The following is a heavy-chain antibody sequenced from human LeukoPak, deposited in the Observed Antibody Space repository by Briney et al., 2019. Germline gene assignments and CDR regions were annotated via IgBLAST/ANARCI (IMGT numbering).Heavy chain of an antibody. J-gene: IGHJ4*02. D-gene: IGHD4-17*01. CDR1: GGSVSSHTYY. V-gene: IGHV4-39*01. CDR3: ARLSYGDYDY. Sequence: SETLSLTCTVSGGSVSSHTYYWGWIRQPPGKGLEWIGSMHYIGSSYYNPSLKSRVTISIDTSKNQFSLNLSSVTAADTAVYYCARLSYGDYDYWGQGTLVTVSS. CDR2: MHYIGSS.